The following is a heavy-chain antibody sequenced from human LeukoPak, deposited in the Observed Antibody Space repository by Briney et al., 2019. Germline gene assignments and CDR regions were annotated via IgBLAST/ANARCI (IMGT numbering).Heavy chain of an antibody. CDR3: AREKYCTPTDCLHGRFYFNS. J-gene: IGHJ4*02. D-gene: IGHD2-8*01. V-gene: IGHV3-30*03. CDR1: EIRFSSYW. Sequence: GGSLRLSCAASEIRFSSYWMSWVRQAPGKGLEWVAVMSSDGSNDNYANSVKGRFTISRDNSKNALYLQMTTLRAEDTAVYYCAREKYCTPTDCLHGRFYFNSWGQGTPVTVSS. CDR2: MSSDGSND.